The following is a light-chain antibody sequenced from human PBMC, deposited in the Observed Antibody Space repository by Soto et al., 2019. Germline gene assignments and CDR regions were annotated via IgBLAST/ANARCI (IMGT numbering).Light chain of an antibody. J-gene: IGLJ1*01. CDR1: SSDVGSYNL. CDR3: SSYTSSSTYV. CDR2: DVT. Sequence: QSALTQPASVSGSPGQSITISCTGTSSDVGSYNLVSWYQHHPGKAPKLVIYDVTYRPSGVSDRFSGSKSANTASLTISGLQAEDEADYYCSSYTSSSTYVFGTGTKVTVL. V-gene: IGLV2-14*02.